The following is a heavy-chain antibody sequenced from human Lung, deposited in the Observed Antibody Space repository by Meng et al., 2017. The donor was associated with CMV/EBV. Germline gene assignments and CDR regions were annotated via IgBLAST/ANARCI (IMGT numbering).Heavy chain of an antibody. CDR1: GYTFTNYD. V-gene: IGHV1-8*01. CDR3: ARAWVLVTPVGGPPGVAPVVDHYGMDV. Sequence: ASXXVSXKASGYTFTNYDINWVRQATGHGPEWMGWVNPNSGNTGYAQRFQGRVTMTRDTSTRTAYMELSSLRSDDTAVYYCARAWVLVTPVGGPPGVAPVVDHYGMDVWGQGTTVTVSS. D-gene: IGHD6-13*01. J-gene: IGHJ6*02. CDR2: VNPNSGNT.